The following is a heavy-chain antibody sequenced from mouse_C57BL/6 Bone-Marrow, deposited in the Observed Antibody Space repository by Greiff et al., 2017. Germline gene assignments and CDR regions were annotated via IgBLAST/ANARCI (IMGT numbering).Heavy chain of an antibody. V-gene: IGHV5-17*01. CDR2: ISSGSSTI. CDR1: GFTFSDYG. J-gene: IGHJ1*03. CDR3: ARWLLRWYFDV. Sequence: EVKLVESGGGLVKPGGSLKLSCAASGFTFSDYGMHWVRQAPEKGLEWVAYISSGSSTIYYADTVKGRFTISRDNAKSTLFLQMTSLRSEDTAMYYCARWLLRWYFDVWGTGTTVTVSS. D-gene: IGHD2-3*01.